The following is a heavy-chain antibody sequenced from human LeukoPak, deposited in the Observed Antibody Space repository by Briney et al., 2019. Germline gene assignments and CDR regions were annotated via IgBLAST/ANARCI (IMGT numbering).Heavy chain of an antibody. CDR3: ARPEGYCSSTSCQYYYYYYMDV. D-gene: IGHD2-2*01. Sequence: GGSLRLSCAASGFTFSSYSMNWVRQAPGKGLEWVSSISSSSSYIYYADSVKGRFTISRDNAKNSLYLQMNSLRAEDTAVNYCARPEGYCSSTSCQYYYYYYMDVWGKGTTVTVSS. V-gene: IGHV3-21*01. CDR2: ISSSSSYI. J-gene: IGHJ6*03. CDR1: GFTFSSYS.